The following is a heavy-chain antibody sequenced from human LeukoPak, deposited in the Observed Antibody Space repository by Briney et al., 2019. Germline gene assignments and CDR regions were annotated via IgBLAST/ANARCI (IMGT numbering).Heavy chain of an antibody. D-gene: IGHD2-2*01. V-gene: IGHV3-30*18. J-gene: IGHJ4*02. CDR3: AKDFERSRSSTTSDYFDY. CDR1: GFTFSSYG. CDR2: ISYDGSNK. Sequence: PGRSLRLSCAASGFTFSSYGMHWVRQAPGKGLEWVAVISYDGSNKYYADSVKGRFTISRDNSKNTLYLQMNSLRAEDTAVYYCAKDFERSRSSTTSDYFDYWGQGTLVTVSS.